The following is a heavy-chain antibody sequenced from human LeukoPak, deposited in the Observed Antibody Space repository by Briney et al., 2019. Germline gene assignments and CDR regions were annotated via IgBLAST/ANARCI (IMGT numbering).Heavy chain of an antibody. Sequence: GGSLRLSCAASGFTFSSYGMHWVRQAPGKGLEWVAVISYDGSNKYYADSVKGRFTISRDNSKNTLYLQMNSLGAEDTAVYYCAKGLTIFGVVINYYYGMDVWGQGTTVTVSS. V-gene: IGHV3-30*18. CDR2: ISYDGSNK. J-gene: IGHJ6*02. CDR1: GFTFSSYG. CDR3: AKGLTIFGVVINYYYGMDV. D-gene: IGHD3-3*01.